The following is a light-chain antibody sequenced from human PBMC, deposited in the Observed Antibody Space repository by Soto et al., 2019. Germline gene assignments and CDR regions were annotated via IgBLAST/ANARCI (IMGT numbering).Light chain of an antibody. CDR1: QSVSRR. J-gene: IGKJ2*01. Sequence: DIQMTQAPSTLSASAGARITITCRASQSVSRRLAWFQQKPGKAPTLLIYDASSLESGVPSRFSGRGAGTEFTLTISSLQPDDCATYYCHTYNSYSLHTFGQGTKLEIK. CDR2: DAS. CDR3: HTYNSYSLHT. V-gene: IGKV1-5*01.